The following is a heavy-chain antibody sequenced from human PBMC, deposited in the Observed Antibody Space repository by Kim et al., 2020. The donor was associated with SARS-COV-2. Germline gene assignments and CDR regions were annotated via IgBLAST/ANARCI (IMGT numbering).Heavy chain of an antibody. CDR1: GGSFSGYY. CDR2: INHSGST. CDR3: ARIVGV. V-gene: IGHV4-34*01. J-gene: IGHJ6*02. Sequence: SETLSLTCAVYGGSFSGYYWSWIRQPPGKGLEWIGEINHSGSTNYNPSLKSRVTISVDTSKNQFSLKLSSVTAADTAVYYCARIVGVWGQGTTVTVSS. D-gene: IGHD2-15*01.